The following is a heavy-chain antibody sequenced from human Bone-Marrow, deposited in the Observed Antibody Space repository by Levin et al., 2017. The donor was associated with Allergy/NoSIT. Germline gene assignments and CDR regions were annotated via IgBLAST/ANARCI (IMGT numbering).Heavy chain of an antibody. J-gene: IGHJ4*02. CDR2: LWHDGSDE. Sequence: PGESLKISCAASGFGFSTFGMHWVRQAPGKGLQWVALLWHDGSDEYYADSVKGRFTTFRDNSKKTLFLQMNSLRAEDTAVYYCARDTNRGYFDLWGQGTLVTVSS. CDR1: GFGFSTFG. V-gene: IGHV3-33*01. CDR3: ARDTNRGYFDL. D-gene: IGHD3-10*01.